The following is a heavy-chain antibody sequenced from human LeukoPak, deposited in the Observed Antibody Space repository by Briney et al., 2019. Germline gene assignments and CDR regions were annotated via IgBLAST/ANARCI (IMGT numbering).Heavy chain of an antibody. CDR1: GFTFSNYA. CDR3: AKATTAIVVDNFFDY. Sequence: PGGSLRLSCAASGFTFSNYAMSWVRQAPGKGLEWVSVISGSGGTTYYADSVKGRFTISRDNSKNTLYVQMNSLRAEDTALYYCAKATTAIVVDNFFDYWGQGTLVSVSS. V-gene: IGHV3-23*01. CDR2: ISGSGGTT. D-gene: IGHD3-22*01. J-gene: IGHJ4*02.